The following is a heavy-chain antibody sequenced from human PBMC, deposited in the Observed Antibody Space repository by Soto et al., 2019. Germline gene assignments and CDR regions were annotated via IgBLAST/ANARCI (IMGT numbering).Heavy chain of an antibody. V-gene: IGHV4-34*01. CDR3: ARDGWFGELGSGSYYYYGMDV. CDR1: SGSLRGYY. D-gene: IGHD3-10*01. J-gene: IGHJ6*02. CDR2: INHSGSS. Sequence: SETLSLICAVYSGSLRGYYWSWIRQPPGKGLEWIGQINHSGSSNYNPSLKSRVTISVDTSQNHFSLELSSVTAADTAMYYCARDGWFGELGSGSYYYYGMDVWGQGTTVTVSS.